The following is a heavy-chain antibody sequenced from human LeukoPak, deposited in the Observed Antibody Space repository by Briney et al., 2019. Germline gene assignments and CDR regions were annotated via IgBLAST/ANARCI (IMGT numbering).Heavy chain of an antibody. CDR1: GGSISSYY. CDR3: ARGGCSGGSCYYYFDY. D-gene: IGHD2-15*01. Sequence: SETLSLTCTVSGGSISSYYWSWIRQPAGKGLEWIGRIYTSGSTNYNPSLKSRVTMSVDTSKNQFSLKLSSVTAADTAVYYCARGGCSGGSCYYYFDYWGQGTLVTVSS. CDR2: IYTSGST. V-gene: IGHV4-4*07. J-gene: IGHJ4*02.